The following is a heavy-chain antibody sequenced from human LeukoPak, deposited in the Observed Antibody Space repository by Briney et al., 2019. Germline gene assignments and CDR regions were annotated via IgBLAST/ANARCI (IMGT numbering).Heavy chain of an antibody. D-gene: IGHD5-24*01. CDR3: ARDPTEMTTAYFDY. V-gene: IGHV3-11*04. CDR2: ISSSGSTI. CDR1: GFTFSDYY. J-gene: IGHJ4*02. Sequence: GGSLRLSCAASGFTFSDYYMSWIRQAPGKGLEWVSYISSSGSTIYYADSVKGRFTISRDNAKNSLYLQMNSLRAEDTAVYYCARDPTEMTTAYFDYWGQGTLVTVSS.